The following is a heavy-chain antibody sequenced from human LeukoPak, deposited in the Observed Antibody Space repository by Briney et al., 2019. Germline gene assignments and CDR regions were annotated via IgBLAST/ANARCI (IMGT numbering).Heavy chain of an antibody. Sequence: SVKVSCKASGGTFSSYAISWVRQAPGQGLEWMGGIIPIFGTANYAQKFQGRVTITADKSTSTAYMELSSLRSEDTAVYYCACGVFCSGGSCYGGYYYYYMDVWGKGTTVTVSS. CDR1: GGTFSSYA. CDR3: ACGVFCSGGSCYGGYYYYYMDV. J-gene: IGHJ6*03. D-gene: IGHD2-15*01. V-gene: IGHV1-69*06. CDR2: IIPIFGTA.